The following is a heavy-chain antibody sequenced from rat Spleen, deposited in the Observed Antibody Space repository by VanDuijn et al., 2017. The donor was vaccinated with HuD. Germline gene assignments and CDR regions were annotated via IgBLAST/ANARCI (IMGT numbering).Heavy chain of an antibody. V-gene: IGHV5-20*01. CDR2: ISYDGGST. CDR3: TTRRYRYNYEFVMVA. CDR1: GFTFSDYG. J-gene: IGHJ4*01. Sequence: EVQLVAYGGGLVQPGRSMKLSCAASGFTFSDYGMAWVRQAQTKGLEWVASISYDGGSTYYRDSVKGRFTISRDNAKSSLYLQMESLRSEDTATYYCTTRRYRYNYEFVMVAWGQGASVTVSS. D-gene: IGHD1-5*01.